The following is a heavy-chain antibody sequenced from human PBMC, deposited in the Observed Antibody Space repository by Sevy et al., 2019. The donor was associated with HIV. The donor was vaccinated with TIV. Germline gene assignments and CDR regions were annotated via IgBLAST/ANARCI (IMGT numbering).Heavy chain of an antibody. J-gene: IGHJ4*02. Sequence: GGSLRLSCIASGFTFSSYWMSWVRQTPGKGLEWVANIKQDGTEKNYVDSVKGRFTISRDNAQKSVYLQMNSLRAEDTAVYYCVRERLWLVYGGQRTLVTVSS. CDR3: VRERLWLVY. CDR2: IKQDGTEK. V-gene: IGHV3-7*01. CDR1: GFTFSSYW. D-gene: IGHD5-18*01.